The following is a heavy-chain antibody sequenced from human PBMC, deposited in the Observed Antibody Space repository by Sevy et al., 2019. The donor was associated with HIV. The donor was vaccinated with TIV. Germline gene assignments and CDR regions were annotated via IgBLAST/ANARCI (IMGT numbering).Heavy chain of an antibody. Sequence: GGSLRLSCAASGFTFSSYAMHWVRQAPGKGLEWVAVISYDGSNKYYADSVKGRFTISRDNSKNTLYLQMNSRRAEDTAVYYCASPGIAGANDYWGQGTLVTVS. V-gene: IGHV3-30*04. D-gene: IGHD1-26*01. CDR1: GFTFSSYA. CDR2: ISYDGSNK. J-gene: IGHJ4*02. CDR3: ASPGIAGANDY.